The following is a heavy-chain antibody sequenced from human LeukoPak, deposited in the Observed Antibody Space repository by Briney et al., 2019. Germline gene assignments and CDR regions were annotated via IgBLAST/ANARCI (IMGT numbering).Heavy chain of an antibody. Sequence: ASVKVSSKASGGTFSSYAISWVRQAPGQGLEWMGGIIPIFGTANYAQKFQGRVTITADESTSTAYMELSSLRSEDTAVYYCAGAQQLWSQTFDYWGQGTLVTVSS. V-gene: IGHV1-69*01. J-gene: IGHJ4*02. CDR2: IIPIFGTA. CDR3: AGAQQLWSQTFDY. CDR1: GGTFSSYA. D-gene: IGHD5-18*01.